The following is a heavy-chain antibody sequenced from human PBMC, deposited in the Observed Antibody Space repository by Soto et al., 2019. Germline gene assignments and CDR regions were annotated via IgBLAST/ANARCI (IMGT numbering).Heavy chain of an antibody. CDR2: ISYDGSNK. Sequence: PGGSLRLSCAASGFTFSSYGMHWVRQAPGKGLEWVAVISYDGSNKYYADSVKGRFTISRDNSKNTLYLQMNSLRAEDTAVYYCAKDLCGSSTSCYLFYYYYGMDVWGQGTTVTVSS. J-gene: IGHJ6*02. V-gene: IGHV3-30*18. CDR1: GFTFSSYG. CDR3: AKDLCGSSTSCYLFYYYYGMDV. D-gene: IGHD2-2*01.